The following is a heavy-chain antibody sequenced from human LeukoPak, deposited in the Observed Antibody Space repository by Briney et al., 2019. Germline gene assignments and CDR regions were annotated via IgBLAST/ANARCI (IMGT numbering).Heavy chain of an antibody. V-gene: IGHV4-34*01. CDR1: GGSFSGYY. CDR3: AGGIAGAEFGCFDP. D-gene: IGHD6-13*01. CDR2: INHSGST. J-gene: IGHJ5*02. Sequence: PSETLSLTCAVYGGSFSGYYWSWIRQPPGKGLEWIGEINHSGSTNYNPSLKSRVTISVDTSKNQFSLKLSSVTATDTAVYYCAGGIAGAEFGCFDPWGKETLVTVSS.